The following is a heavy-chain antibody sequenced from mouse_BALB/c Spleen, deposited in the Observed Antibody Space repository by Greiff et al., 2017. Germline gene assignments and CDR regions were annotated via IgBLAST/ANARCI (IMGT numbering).Heavy chain of an antibody. J-gene: IGHJ3*01. CDR2: ISSGSSTI. CDR3: ARGYGYDGAWFAY. V-gene: IGHV5-17*02. D-gene: IGHD2-2*01. Sequence: EVKLVESGGGLVQPGGSRKLSCAASGFTFSSFGMHWVRQAPEKGLEWVAYISSGSSTIYYADTVKGRFTISRDNPKNTLFLQMTSLRSEDTAMYYCARGYGYDGAWFAYWGQGTLVTVSA. CDR1: GFTFSSFG.